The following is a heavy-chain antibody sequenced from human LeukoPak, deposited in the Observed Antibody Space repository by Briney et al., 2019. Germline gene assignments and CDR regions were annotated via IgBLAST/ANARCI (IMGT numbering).Heavy chain of an antibody. D-gene: IGHD3-3*01. CDR2: LSSGGDKT. J-gene: IGHJ6*03. V-gene: IGHV3-23*01. Sequence: PGGSLRLSCAASGFSLINYGMSCVRQAPGKGLEWVSRLSSGGDKTYYADSVRGRFTISRDNSKNTLYLQLNNLRIEDTALYYCAKTSLSDPSGHYYYMDVWGKGTTVTVSS. CDR1: GFSLINYG. CDR3: AKTSLSDPSGHYYYMDV.